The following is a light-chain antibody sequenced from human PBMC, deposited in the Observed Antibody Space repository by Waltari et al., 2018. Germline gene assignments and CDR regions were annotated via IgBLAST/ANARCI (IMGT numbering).Light chain of an antibody. CDR1: QSLLSDSDNQNY. CDR3: HQYYREPLT. CDR2: WAC. J-gene: IGKJ4*01. Sequence: DIVMTQSPDSLSVSLGERATINCKSSQSLLSDSDNQNYFGWYQQKPGQPPKLLIYWACTQASGVPDRFSSSGSGTDFTLTSTGLQAEDLAVYYCHQYYREPLTFGGGTKVEIK. V-gene: IGKV4-1*01.